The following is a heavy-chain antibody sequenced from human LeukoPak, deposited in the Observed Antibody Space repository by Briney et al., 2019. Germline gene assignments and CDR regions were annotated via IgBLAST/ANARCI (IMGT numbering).Heavy chain of an antibody. D-gene: IGHD3-16*01. CDR2: IKQDASEK. J-gene: IGHJ4*02. Sequence: PGGSLRLSCAASGFTFSSYWMSWVRQAPGKGLEWVANIKQDASEKYYVDSVKGRFTISRDNAKNSMYLQMNSLRAEDTAVYYCARPRPGWSSVMPYFDYWGQGTLVTVSS. CDR3: ARPRPGWSSVMPYFDY. V-gene: IGHV3-7*01. CDR1: GFTFSSYW.